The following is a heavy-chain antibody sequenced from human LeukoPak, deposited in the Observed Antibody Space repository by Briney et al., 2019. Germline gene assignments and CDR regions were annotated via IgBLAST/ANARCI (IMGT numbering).Heavy chain of an antibody. CDR2: INPNSGGT. J-gene: IGHJ5*02. V-gene: IGHV1-2*02. D-gene: IGHD3-10*01. Sequence: GASVKVSCKASGYTFTTYAMNWVRQAPGQGLEWMGWINPNSGGTNYAQKFQGRVTMTRDTSISTAYMELSRLRSDDTAVYYCARSRLGITMVRGVLGKANWFDPWGQGTLVTVSS. CDR3: ARSRLGITMVRGVLGKANWFDP. CDR1: GYTFTTYA.